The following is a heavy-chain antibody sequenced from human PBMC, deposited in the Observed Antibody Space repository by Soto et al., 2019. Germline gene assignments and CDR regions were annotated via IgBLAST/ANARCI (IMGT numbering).Heavy chain of an antibody. CDR1: GFTFSTYS. V-gene: IGHV3-48*04. CDR3: ARYLIIPRAFDI. D-gene: IGHD2-21*01. J-gene: IGHJ3*02. Sequence: GGSLRLSCSVSGFTFSTYSMAWIRQAPGKGLEWLSYISSSSSVIYYADSVKGRITVSRDNGKSALILQMHSLRADDTAVYYCARYLIIPRAFDIWGQGTAVTVSS. CDR2: ISSSSSVI.